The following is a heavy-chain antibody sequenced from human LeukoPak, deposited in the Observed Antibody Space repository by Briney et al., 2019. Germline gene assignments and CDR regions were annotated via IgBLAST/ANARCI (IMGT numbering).Heavy chain of an antibody. CDR1: GFTVSSNY. D-gene: IGHD2-2*01. Sequence: PGGSLRLSCAASGFTVSSNYMSWVRQAPGKGLEWVSVTYSDGGTYYADSVKGRFTISRDNSKNTLYLQMNSLRVEDTAVYYCARDWGYCSSTSRHVFDYWGQGTLVTVSS. CDR2: TYSDGGT. CDR3: ARDWGYCSSTSRHVFDY. V-gene: IGHV3-53*01. J-gene: IGHJ4*02.